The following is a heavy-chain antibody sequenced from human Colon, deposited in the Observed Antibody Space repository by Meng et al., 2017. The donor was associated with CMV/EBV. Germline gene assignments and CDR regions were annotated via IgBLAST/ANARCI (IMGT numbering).Heavy chain of an antibody. Sequence: GESLKLSCVVSGVTFSDSVMSWVRQAPGKGLEWVAAISSRGDKRDYADSVKGRFTISRDNFRNTVILQMSSMKVEDTAVYYCARGQFLHYFDDWGRGTLVTVSS. CDR2: ISSRGDKR. CDR1: GVTFSDSV. CDR3: ARGQFLHYFDD. J-gene: IGHJ4*02. D-gene: IGHD2/OR15-2a*01. V-gene: IGHV3-23*01.